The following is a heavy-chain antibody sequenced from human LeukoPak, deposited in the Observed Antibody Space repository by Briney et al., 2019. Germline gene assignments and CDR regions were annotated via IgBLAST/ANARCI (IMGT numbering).Heavy chain of an antibody. CDR2: INRGGST. D-gene: IGHD3-10*01. V-gene: IGHV4-34*01. CDR1: GGSFSGYY. J-gene: IGHJ4*02. Sequence: PSETLSLTCAVYGGSFSGYYWSWIRQPPGKGLEWIGEINRGGSTNYNPSLKSRVTISVDTSKNQFSLKLSSVTAADTAVYYCATTYMVRGVADYWGQGTLVTVSS. CDR3: ATTYMVRGVADY.